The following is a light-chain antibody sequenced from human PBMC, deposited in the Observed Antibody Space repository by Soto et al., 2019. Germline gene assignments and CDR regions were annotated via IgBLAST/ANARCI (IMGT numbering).Light chain of an antibody. CDR3: QAWDSSTDNYV. Sequence: SYELTQPPSVSVSPGQTASITCSGDKLGDKYACWYQQKPGQSPVLVIYQDSKRPSGIPERFSGSNSGNTATLTISGTQAMDEADYYCQAWDSSTDNYVFGTGTKVPS. CDR1: KLGDKY. CDR2: QDS. V-gene: IGLV3-1*01. J-gene: IGLJ1*01.